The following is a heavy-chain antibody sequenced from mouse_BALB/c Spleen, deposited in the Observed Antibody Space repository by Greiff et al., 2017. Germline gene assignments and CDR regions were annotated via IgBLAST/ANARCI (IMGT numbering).Heavy chain of an antibody. V-gene: IGHV1-69*02. J-gene: IGHJ4*01. CDR3: ARRAYRYDEDYAMDY. CDR2: IDPSDSYT. CDR1: GYTFTSYW. Sequence: QVQLKQPGAELVKPGASVKLSCKASGYTFTSYWMHWVKQRPGQGLEWIGEIDPSDSYTNYNQKFKGKATLTVDKSSSTAYMQLSSLTSEDSAVYYCARRAYRYDEDYAMDYWGQGTSVTVAS. D-gene: IGHD2-14*01.